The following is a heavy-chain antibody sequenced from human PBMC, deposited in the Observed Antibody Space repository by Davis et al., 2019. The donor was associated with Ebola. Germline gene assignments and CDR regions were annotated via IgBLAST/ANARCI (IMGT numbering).Heavy chain of an antibody. J-gene: IGHJ5*02. Sequence: ASVKVSCKASGYTFTSYYMHWVRQAPGQGLEWMGWINPNSGGTNYAQKFQGWVTMTRDTSISTAYMELSRLSSDDTAVYYCARGLIIEYSSSFDWFDPWGQGTLVTVSS. CDR3: ARGLIIEYSSSFDWFDP. CDR1: GYTFTSYY. CDR2: INPNSGGT. V-gene: IGHV1-2*04. D-gene: IGHD6-6*01.